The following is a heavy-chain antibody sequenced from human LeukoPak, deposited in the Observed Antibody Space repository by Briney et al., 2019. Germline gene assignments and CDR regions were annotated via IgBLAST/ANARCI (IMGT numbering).Heavy chain of an antibody. V-gene: IGHV3-66*01. Sequence: PGGSLRLSCAASGFTVSSNYMSWVRQAPGKGLEWVSVIYSGGSTYYPDSVKGRFTISRDSSKNTLYLQMNSLRAEDTAVYYCARASGWYHRGFDYWGQGTLVTVSS. J-gene: IGHJ4*02. D-gene: IGHD6-19*01. CDR1: GFTVSSNY. CDR2: IYSGGST. CDR3: ARASGWYHRGFDY.